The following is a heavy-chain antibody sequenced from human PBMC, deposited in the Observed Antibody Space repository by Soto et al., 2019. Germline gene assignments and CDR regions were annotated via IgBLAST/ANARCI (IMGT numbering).Heavy chain of an antibody. CDR2: INPSGDNT. J-gene: IGHJ4*02. V-gene: IGHV3-23*01. Sequence: GGSLRLSCAASGVTFSSYAMSWVRQAPGKGLEWVSAINPSGDNTYFAASVKGRFTISRDNSKNTLYLQMNSLRAEDTAIYYCAKAVSHSYFDYWGQGTLVTVPQ. CDR1: GVTFSSYA. CDR3: AKAVSHSYFDY.